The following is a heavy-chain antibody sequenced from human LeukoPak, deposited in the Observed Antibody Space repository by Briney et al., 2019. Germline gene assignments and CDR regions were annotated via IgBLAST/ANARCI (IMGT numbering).Heavy chain of an antibody. CDR1: GFTFSRYG. V-gene: IGHV3-33*01. CDR3: ARYNGPLDAFDI. D-gene: IGHD2-8*01. Sequence: GGSLRLSCAASGFTFSRYGMHWVPQAPGKGLEWLAVIWYDGSKEYYIDSVKGRFTISRDNSRNTLSLQMNSLRAEDTAVYHCARYNGPLDAFDIWGLGTMVTVSS. J-gene: IGHJ3*02. CDR2: IWYDGSKE.